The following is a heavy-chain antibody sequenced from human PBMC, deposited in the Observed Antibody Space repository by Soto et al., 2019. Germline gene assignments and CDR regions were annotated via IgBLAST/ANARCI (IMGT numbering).Heavy chain of an antibody. J-gene: IGHJ5*02. V-gene: IGHV4-39*01. D-gene: IGHD3-3*01. CDR2: IYYSGST. CDR1: GGSISSSSYY. CDR3: ASSYYDFLNWFDP. Sequence: SLTCTVSGGSISSSSYYWGWIRQPPGKGLEWIGSIYYSGSTYYNPSLKSRVTISVDTSKNQFSLKLSSVTAADTAVYYCASSYYDFLNWFDPWGQGTLVTVSS.